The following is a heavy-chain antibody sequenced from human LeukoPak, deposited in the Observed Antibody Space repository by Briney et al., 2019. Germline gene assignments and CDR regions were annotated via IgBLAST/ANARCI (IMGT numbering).Heavy chain of an antibody. D-gene: IGHD3-9*01. CDR3: ARDPRSYDILTAPDY. J-gene: IGHJ4*02. V-gene: IGHV1-69*04. Sequence: WASVKVSCKASGGTFSSYAISWVRQAPGQGLEWMGRIIPILGIANYAQKFQGRVTITADKSTSTACMELSSLRSEDTAVYYCARDPRSYDILTAPDYWGQGTLVTVSS. CDR1: GGTFSSYA. CDR2: IIPILGIA.